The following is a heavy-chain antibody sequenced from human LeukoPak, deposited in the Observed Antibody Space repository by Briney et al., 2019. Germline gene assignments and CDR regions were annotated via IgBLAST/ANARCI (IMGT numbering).Heavy chain of an antibody. J-gene: IGHJ4*02. D-gene: IGHD5-24*01. CDR1: GGSISSGGYY. Sequence: PSQTLSLTCTVSGGSISSGGYYWTWIRQPPGKGLEWIGYIYYSGSTNYNPSLKSRVTISVDTSKNQFSLKLSSVTAADTAVYYCASHSRVEMATIWNWGQGTLVTVSS. V-gene: IGHV4-61*08. CDR2: IYYSGST. CDR3: ASHSRVEMATIWN.